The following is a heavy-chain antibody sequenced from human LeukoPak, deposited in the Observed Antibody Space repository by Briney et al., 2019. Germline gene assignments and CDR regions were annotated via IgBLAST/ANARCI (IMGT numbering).Heavy chain of an antibody. D-gene: IGHD2-15*01. J-gene: IGHJ6*02. V-gene: IGHV3-74*01. CDR2: INSDGSST. CDR1: AFTLSSYW. CDR3: ARDTLGPLYYGMDV. Sequence: GGSLRLSCAASAFTLSSYWMHWVRQVPGKGLVWVSRINSDGSSTSYADSVKGRFTISRDDAKNTLYLQMNSLRAEDTAVYYCARDTLGPLYYGMDVWGQGTTVTVSS.